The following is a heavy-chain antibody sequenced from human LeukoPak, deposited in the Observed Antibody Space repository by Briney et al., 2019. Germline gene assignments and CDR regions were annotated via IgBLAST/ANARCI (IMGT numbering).Heavy chain of an antibody. J-gene: IGHJ4*02. D-gene: IGHD3-3*01. CDR2: INPNSGGT. V-gene: IGHV1-2*02. CDR3: ARVGITIFVTDY. Sequence: ASVKVSCKASGYTLTGYYMHWVRQAPGQGLEWMGWINPNSGGTNYAQKFQGRVTMTRDTSISTAYMELSRLRSDDTAVYYCARVGITIFVTDYWGQGTLVTVSS. CDR1: GYTLTGYY.